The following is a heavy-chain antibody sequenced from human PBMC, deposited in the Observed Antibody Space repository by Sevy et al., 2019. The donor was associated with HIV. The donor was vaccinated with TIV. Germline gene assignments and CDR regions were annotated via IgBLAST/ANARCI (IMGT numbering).Heavy chain of an antibody. D-gene: IGHD3-22*01. CDR3: AKASKWLLLYGMDI. V-gene: IGHV3-9*01. CDR2: ISWTSGSI. J-gene: IGHJ6*01. CDR1: GFTFDDYA. Sequence: GGSLRLSCAASGFTFDDYAMHWVRQAPGKGLEWVSGISWTSGSIGYADSVKGRFTISRDNAKNSLYLQMNSLRAEDTALYYCAKASKWLLLYGMDIWGQGTTVTVSS.